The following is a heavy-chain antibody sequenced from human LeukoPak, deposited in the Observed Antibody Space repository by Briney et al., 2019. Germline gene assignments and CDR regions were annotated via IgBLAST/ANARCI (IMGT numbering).Heavy chain of an antibody. CDR3: ARFWSGYLPDY. CDR2: ITPHNGDT. Sequence: ASVKVSCKASGYTFNTYDIGWVRQAPGQGLEWMGWITPHNGDTNYEERLKDRVTMTTDTSMSTAYMELRCLRSDDTVVYYCARFWSGYLPDYWGQGTLITVSS. V-gene: IGHV1-18*01. D-gene: IGHD3-3*01. J-gene: IGHJ4*02. CDR1: GYTFNTYD.